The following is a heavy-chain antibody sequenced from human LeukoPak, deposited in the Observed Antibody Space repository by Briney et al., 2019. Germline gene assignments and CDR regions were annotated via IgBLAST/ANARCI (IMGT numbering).Heavy chain of an antibody. CDR2: ISAYNGNT. J-gene: IGHJ6*02. CDR3: ARYCSGGSCYSYYYYGMDV. V-gene: IGHV1-18*01. CDR1: GYTFTSYG. Sequence: GASVKVSCKASGYTFTSYGISWVRQAPGQGLEWMGWISAYNGNTNYAQKLQGRVTMTTDTSTSTAYMELRSLRSDDTAVYYCARYCSGGSCYSYYYYGMDVWGQGTTVTVSS. D-gene: IGHD2-15*01.